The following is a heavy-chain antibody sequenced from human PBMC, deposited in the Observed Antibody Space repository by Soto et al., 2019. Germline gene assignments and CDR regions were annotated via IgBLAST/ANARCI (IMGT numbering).Heavy chain of an antibody. CDR2: INAGNGNT. V-gene: IGHV1-3*01. J-gene: IGHJ4*02. CDR1: GYTFTSYA. D-gene: IGHD3-3*01. CDR3: ARTSGYYFYDY. Sequence: ASVEVSCKASGYTFTSYAMPWVRQAPGQRLEWMGWINAGNGNTKYSQKFQGRVTITRDTSASTAYMELSSLRSEDTAVYYCARTSGYYFYDYWGQGTLVTVSS.